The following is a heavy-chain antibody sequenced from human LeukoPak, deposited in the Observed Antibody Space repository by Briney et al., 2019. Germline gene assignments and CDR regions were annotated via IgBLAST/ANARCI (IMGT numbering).Heavy chain of an antibody. V-gene: IGHV3-23*01. Sequence: GGSLRLSCAASGFTFSGYAMSWVRQASGKGLEWVSAISGSGGSTYYADSVKGRFTISRDNSKNTLYLQMNSLRAEDTAVYYCAKVGCSSTSCYTYYYYYGMDVWGQGTTVTVSS. CDR3: AKVGCSSTSCYTYYYYYGMDV. D-gene: IGHD2-2*02. CDR1: GFTFSGYA. J-gene: IGHJ6*02. CDR2: ISGSGGST.